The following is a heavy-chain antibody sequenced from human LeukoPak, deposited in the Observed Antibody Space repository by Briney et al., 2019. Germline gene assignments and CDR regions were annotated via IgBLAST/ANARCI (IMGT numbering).Heavy chain of an antibody. CDR2: INSDGSST. V-gene: IGHV3-74*01. Sequence: PGGSLRLSCAASGFTFSSYWMHWVRQAPGKGLVWVSRINSDGSSTSYADSVKGRFTISRDNSKNTLYLQMNSLRAEDTAVYYCAKDLNHGEQIDYWGQGTLVTVSS. CDR3: AKDLNHGEQIDY. D-gene: IGHD1-14*01. J-gene: IGHJ4*02. CDR1: GFTFSSYW.